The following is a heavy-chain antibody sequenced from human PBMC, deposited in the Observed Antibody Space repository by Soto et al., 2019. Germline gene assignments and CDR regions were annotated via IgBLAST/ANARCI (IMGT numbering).Heavy chain of an antibody. CDR1: VFTFSSYA. CDR2: ISGSGGSR. D-gene: IGHD3-16*01. CDR3: AKDRQGGGYYYGMEV. J-gene: IGHJ6*04. Sequence: GGSLRLACASYVFTFSSYAMSWVRQAPGKGLEWVSAISGSGGSRYYADSVKGRFTISRDNSKNTLYLQMNSLRAEDTAVYYCAKDRQGGGYYYGMEVWGKGTTVTVS. V-gene: IGHV3-23*01.